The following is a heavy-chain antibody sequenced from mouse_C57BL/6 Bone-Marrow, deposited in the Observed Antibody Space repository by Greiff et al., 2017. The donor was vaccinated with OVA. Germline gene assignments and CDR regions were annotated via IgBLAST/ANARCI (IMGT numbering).Heavy chain of an antibody. J-gene: IGHJ4*01. Sequence: EVKLVESGGGLVQPGGSLKLSCAASGFTFSDYYMYWVRQTPEKRLEWVAYISNGGGSTYYPDTVKGRFTISSDNAKNTLYLQMSRLKSEDTTMYYCAREGYYAMDYWGQGTSVTVSS. CDR1: GFTFSDYY. V-gene: IGHV5-12*01. CDR3: AREGYYAMDY. CDR2: ISNGGGST.